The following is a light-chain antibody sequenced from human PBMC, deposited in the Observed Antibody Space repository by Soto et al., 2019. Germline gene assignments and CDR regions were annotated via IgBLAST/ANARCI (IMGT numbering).Light chain of an antibody. J-gene: IGKJ5*01. V-gene: IGKV3-15*01. CDR2: DAS. CDR3: QQYKRWPIT. CDR1: QSVTNK. Sequence: EIVMTQSPGSLSVSPGESATLSCRASQSVTNKLSWYQQKPGQAPRLLMYDASTRATGIPARLSGSGSGTEYSLTISSLQSEDFGVYYCQQYKRWPITFGPGTRLEVK.